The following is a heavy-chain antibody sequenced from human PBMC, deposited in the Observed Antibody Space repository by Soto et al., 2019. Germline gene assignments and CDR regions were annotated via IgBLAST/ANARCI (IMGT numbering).Heavy chain of an antibody. J-gene: IGHJ4*02. CDR2: INYSGST. Sequence: SETLSLTCSVSGGSINGNNYYWGWIRQPPGKGLEWIGSINYSGSTHYNPSLKSRLTISVDTSKNQFSLRLTSVTAADTAVYYCARQVATGFGYWGQGILVTVSS. CDR3: ARQVATGFGY. V-gene: IGHV4-39*01. CDR1: GGSINGNNYY. D-gene: IGHD1-1*01.